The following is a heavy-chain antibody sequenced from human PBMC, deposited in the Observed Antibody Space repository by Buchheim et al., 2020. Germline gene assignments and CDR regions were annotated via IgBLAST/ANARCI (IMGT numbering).Heavy chain of an antibody. Sequence: QVQLVESGGGVVQPGRSLRLSCAASGFTFSSYGMHWVRQAPGKGLEWVAVISYDGSNKYYADSVKGRFTISRDNSKNTLYLQMNSLRAEDTAVYYCAKSLWFGEFYYYYYGMDVWGQGTT. CDR3: AKSLWFGEFYYYYYGMDV. D-gene: IGHD3-10*01. CDR1: GFTFSSYG. J-gene: IGHJ6*02. CDR2: ISYDGSNK. V-gene: IGHV3-30*18.